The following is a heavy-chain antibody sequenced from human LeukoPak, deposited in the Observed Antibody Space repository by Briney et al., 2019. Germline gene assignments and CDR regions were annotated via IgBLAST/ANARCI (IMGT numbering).Heavy chain of an antibody. D-gene: IGHD3-3*01. CDR3: ARIYPIFGDWFDP. CDR1: GGSISSGSYY. Sequence: PSQTLSLTCTVSGGSISSGSYYWSWIRQPAGKGLEWIGRIYTSGSTNYNPSPKSRVTISVDTSKNQFSLKLSSVTAADTAVYYCARIYPIFGDWFDPWGQGTLVTVSS. CDR2: IYTSGST. J-gene: IGHJ5*02. V-gene: IGHV4-61*02.